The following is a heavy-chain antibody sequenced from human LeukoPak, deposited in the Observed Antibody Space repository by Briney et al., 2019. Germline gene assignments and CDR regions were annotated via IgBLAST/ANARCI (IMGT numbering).Heavy chain of an antibody. V-gene: IGHV4-59*08. CDR1: GDSIGDYY. J-gene: IGHJ6*02. CDR2: IYYSGST. D-gene: IGHD6-13*01. Sequence: SETLSLTCTVSGDSIGDYYWSWIRQPPGKGLEWIGYIYYSGSTNYNPSLKSRVTISVDTSKNQFSLKLSSVTAADTAVYYCARLPLAAAGRGYYYYYGMDVWGQGTTVTVSS. CDR3: ARLPLAAAGRGYYYYYGMDV.